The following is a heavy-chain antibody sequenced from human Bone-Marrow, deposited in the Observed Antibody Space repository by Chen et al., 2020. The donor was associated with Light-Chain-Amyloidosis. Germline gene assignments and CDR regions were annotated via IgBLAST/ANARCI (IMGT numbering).Heavy chain of an antibody. CDR3: ARPALPTLGEYFHH. V-gene: IGHV1-69*01. Sequence: QVQLVQSEAEVRKPGSSVRVSCKASGGTFRNYALNWVRQAPGQGLEWMGAINPTLGTANYAPKFQGRVTITADDSTSTAYMELSSLKSEDTAIYYCARPALPTLGEYFHHLGQGTLITVSS. J-gene: IGHJ1*01. CDR2: INPTLGTA. CDR1: GGTFRNYA. D-gene: IGHD3-16*01.